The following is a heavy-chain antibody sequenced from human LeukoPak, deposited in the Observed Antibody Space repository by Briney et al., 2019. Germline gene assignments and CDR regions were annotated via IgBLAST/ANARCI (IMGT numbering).Heavy chain of an antibody. CDR1: GFTFSSYA. CDR2: ISYDGSNK. J-gene: IGHJ3*02. V-gene: IGHV3-30*04. D-gene: IGHD2-2*01. Sequence: GGSLRLSCAASGFTFSSYAMHWVRQAPGKGLERVAVISYDGSNKYYADSVKGRFTISRDNSKNTLYLQMNSLRAEDTAVYYCARELYCSSTSCLSGNAFDIWGQGTMVTVSS. CDR3: ARELYCSSTSCLSGNAFDI.